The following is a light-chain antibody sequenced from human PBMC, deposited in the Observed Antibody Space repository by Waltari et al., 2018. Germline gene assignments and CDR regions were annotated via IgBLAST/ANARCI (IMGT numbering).Light chain of an antibody. V-gene: IGLV4-69*01. CDR1: SGHSSYA. CDR2: VNSDGSH. J-gene: IGLJ3*02. Sequence: QLMPTQSPSASASLGASVKLTCTLSSGHSSYAIAWLQQQPEKGPRYLMKVNSDGSHIKGDGLPVCFSGSSSGAGRYRPISSLQSEDEADSYCQPGGFGIWVFGGGTKLTVL. CDR3: QPGGFGIWV.